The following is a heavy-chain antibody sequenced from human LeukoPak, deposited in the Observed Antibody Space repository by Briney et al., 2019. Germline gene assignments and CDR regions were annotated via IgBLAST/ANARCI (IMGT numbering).Heavy chain of an antibody. CDR1: GGSLSSYY. D-gene: IGHD3-10*01. CDR3: ARRYRLGRGGDALDL. CDR2: IYSSGNT. Sequence: SETLFLTFTVSGGSLSSYYWTWIRQPPGKGLEWIGYIYSSGNTNYNPSLKGRVTISLDTSKNQFSLRLMSVTAADRAMYYCARRYRLGRGGDALDLWGQGTMVTVSS. V-gene: IGHV4-59*08. J-gene: IGHJ3*01.